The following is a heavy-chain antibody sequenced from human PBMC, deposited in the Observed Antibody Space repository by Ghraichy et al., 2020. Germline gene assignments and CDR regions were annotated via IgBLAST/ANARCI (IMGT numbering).Heavy chain of an antibody. CDR2: IYYSGST. V-gene: IGHV4-59*01. CDR1: GGSISSYY. Sequence: SETLSLTCTVSGGSISSYYWSWIRQPPGKGLEWIGYIYYSGSTNYNPSLKSRVTISVDTSKNQFSLKLSSVTAADTAVYYCARDPRHWGNWGSEAFDIWGQGTMVTVSS. J-gene: IGHJ3*02. CDR3: ARDPRHWGNWGSEAFDI. D-gene: IGHD7-27*01.